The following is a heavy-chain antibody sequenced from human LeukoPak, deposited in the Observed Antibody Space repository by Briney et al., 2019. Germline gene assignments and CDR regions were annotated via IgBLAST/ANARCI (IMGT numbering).Heavy chain of an antibody. CDR2: IDWNGAST. J-gene: IGHJ4*02. Sequence: GGSLRLSCAASGFTFDDFAMSWVRQAPGKGLEWVSAIDWNGASTGYADSVKGRFTVSRDNAKNSLYLQMNGLRAEDTALYYCARDGVGKGDYWGQGTLVTLSS. V-gene: IGHV3-20*04. CDR1: GFTFDDFA. D-gene: IGHD2-8*01. CDR3: ARDGVGKGDY.